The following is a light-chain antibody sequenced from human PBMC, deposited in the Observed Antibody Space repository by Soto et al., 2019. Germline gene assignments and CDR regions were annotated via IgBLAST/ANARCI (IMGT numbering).Light chain of an antibody. V-gene: IGLV2-14*01. Sequence: QSVLTQPASVSGSPGQSITISCTGTSNDVGGYNYVSWFQQHPGKAPKLLIFEVGNRPSGVSNRFSGSKSGNTASLTISGLQAEDEADYYCSSFTSTSTFVFGTGTKVTVL. CDR3: SSFTSTSTFV. J-gene: IGLJ1*01. CDR2: EVG. CDR1: SNDVGGYNY.